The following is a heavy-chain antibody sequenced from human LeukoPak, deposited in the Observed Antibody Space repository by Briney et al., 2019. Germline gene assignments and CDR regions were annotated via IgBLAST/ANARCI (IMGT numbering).Heavy chain of an antibody. CDR3: ARGYFGDYVLDT. J-gene: IGHJ5*02. Sequence: GASVKISCKAYGYRFRDHYIHWARQAPGQGLEYLGWINPNSGGTNYAQKFQGRVTLTRDTSIDTAYIHLDSLTSDDTAVYFCARGYFGDYVLDTWGQGTLVTVSS. D-gene: IGHD4-17*01. CDR2: INPNSGGT. CDR1: GYRFRDHY. V-gene: IGHV1-2*02.